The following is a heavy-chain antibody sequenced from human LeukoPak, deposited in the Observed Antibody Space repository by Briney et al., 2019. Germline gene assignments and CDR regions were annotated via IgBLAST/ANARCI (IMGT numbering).Heavy chain of an antibody. CDR3: ARDRALYSSSLDAFDI. J-gene: IGHJ3*02. D-gene: IGHD6-13*01. CDR1: GGTFSSYA. V-gene: IGHV1-69*13. Sequence: SVKVSCKASGGTFSSYAISWVRQAPGQGLEWMGGIIPIFGTANYAQKFQGRVTITADESTTTAYMELSSLRSEDTAVYYCARDRALYSSSLDAFDIWGQGTMVTVSS. CDR2: IIPIFGTA.